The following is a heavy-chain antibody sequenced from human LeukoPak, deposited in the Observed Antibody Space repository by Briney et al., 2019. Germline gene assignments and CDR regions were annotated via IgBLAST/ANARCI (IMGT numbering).Heavy chain of an antibody. CDR2: IKEDGSAK. V-gene: IGHV3-7*01. D-gene: IGHD6-13*01. J-gene: IGHJ4*02. Sequence: GGSLRLSCEASGLSISNSWMAWVRRAPGKGLERVANIKEDGSAKFYVGSVKGRFTISRDNAKNSLSLQMNSLRVEDTAVYYCATALDAPAGPDWGQGTLVTVSS. CDR3: ATALDAPAGPD. CDR1: GLSISNSW.